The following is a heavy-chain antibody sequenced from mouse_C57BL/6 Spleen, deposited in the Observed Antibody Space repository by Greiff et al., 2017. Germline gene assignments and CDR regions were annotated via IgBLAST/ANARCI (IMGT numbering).Heavy chain of an antibody. V-gene: IGHV1-81*01. CDR3: SRKKKDDYAMDC. J-gene: IGHJ4*01. Sequence: QVQLQQSGAELARPGASVKLSCKASGYTFTSYGISWVKQRTGQGLEWIGEIYPGIGNTSYNEKFKGKATLTADTSSSTAYMELRSLTDEDSAVYFCSRKKKDDYAMDCWGQGTSVTVSS. CDR2: IYPGIGNT. CDR1: GYTFTSYG.